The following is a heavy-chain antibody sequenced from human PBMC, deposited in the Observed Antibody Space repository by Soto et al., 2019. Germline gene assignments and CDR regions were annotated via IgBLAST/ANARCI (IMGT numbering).Heavy chain of an antibody. D-gene: IGHD3-22*01. V-gene: IGHV3-23*01. J-gene: IGHJ4*02. CDR1: GFTFVGHG. CDR3: ARSSRMIVVFIPYY. Sequence: GGSLRLSCAVSGFTFVGHGMTWARHAPGQGLEWVSSISGSGLTTYYGASVKCRFPISRDNTKNMLFLQMHSLSAEDTAVYYCARSSRMIVVFIPYYWGQGTLGTVSS. CDR2: ISGSGLTT.